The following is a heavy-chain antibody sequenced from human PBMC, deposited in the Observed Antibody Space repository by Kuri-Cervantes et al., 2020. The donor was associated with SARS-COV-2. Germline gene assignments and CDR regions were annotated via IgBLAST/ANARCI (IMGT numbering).Heavy chain of an antibody. J-gene: IGHJ3*02. CDR2: IQQDGSEK. V-gene: IGHV3-7*01. CDR1: GFTFSSYW. D-gene: IGHD6-6*01. CDR3: ASVSSSSSPAFDI. Sequence: GGSLRLACAASGFTFSSYWMSWVRPAPGKGLEWVANIQQDGSEKYYVDSVKGRVTIYRDNAKHSLYLQMNSLRAEETAVYYCASVSSSSSPAFDIWGQGTMVTVSS.